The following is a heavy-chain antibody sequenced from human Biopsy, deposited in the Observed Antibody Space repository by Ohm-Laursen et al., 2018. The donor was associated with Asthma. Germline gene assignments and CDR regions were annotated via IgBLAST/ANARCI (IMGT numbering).Heavy chain of an antibody. D-gene: IGHD5-12*01. CDR3: TRAGSTFVADY. CDR2: INTNSGTP. CDR1: GYTFNSVA. J-gene: IGHJ4*01. Sequence: GSSVKVSCKASGYTFNSVAVMWVRQAPGQGLEWMGWINTNSGTPTYVQGFSGRFVFSLDPPVTTAYLQIDGLRSEDTGVYYCTRAGSTFVADYWGQGTLVTVSS. V-gene: IGHV7-4-1*01.